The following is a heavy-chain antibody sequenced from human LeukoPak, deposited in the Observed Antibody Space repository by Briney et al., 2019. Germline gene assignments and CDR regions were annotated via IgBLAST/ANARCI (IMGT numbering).Heavy chain of an antibody. CDR3: ARASGGHGLDY. CDR1: GGSISSSSYY. Sequence: PSETLSLTCTVSGGSISSSSYYWGWIRQPPGKGLEWIGSIYHSGSTYYNPSLKSRVTISVDTSKNQFSLKLSSVTATDTAVYYCARASGGHGLDYWGQGTLVTVSS. V-gene: IGHV4-39*07. D-gene: IGHD2-15*01. J-gene: IGHJ4*02. CDR2: IYHSGST.